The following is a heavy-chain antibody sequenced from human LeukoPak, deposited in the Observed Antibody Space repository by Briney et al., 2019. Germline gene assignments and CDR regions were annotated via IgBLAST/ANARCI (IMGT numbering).Heavy chain of an antibody. Sequence: GGSLRLSYAASGFTFSNYAMNSVRQAPGKGLEWVSVITSGGSTYYADSVKGRFTISRDNSKNTLYLQMNSLRAEDTAVYYCAKRLPVVGDRNRAFDYWGQGTLVTVSS. CDR1: GFTFSNYA. CDR3: AKRLPVVGDRNRAFDY. D-gene: IGHD2-21*02. J-gene: IGHJ4*02. CDR2: ITSGGST. V-gene: IGHV3-23*01.